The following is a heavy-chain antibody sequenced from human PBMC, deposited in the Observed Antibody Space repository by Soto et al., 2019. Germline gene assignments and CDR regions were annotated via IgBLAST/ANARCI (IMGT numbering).Heavy chain of an antibody. J-gene: IGHJ4*02. CDR2: ISYDGSNK. D-gene: IGHD2-2*01. CDR1: GFTFSSYG. CDR3: AKDSIVVVPAAMGGGQYFDY. V-gene: IGHV3-30*18. Sequence: QVQLVESGGGVVQPGRSLRLSCAASGFTFSSYGMHLVRQAPGKGLEWVAVISYDGSNKYYADSVKGRFTISRDNSKNTLYLQMNSLRAEDTAVYYCAKDSIVVVPAAMGGGQYFDYWGQGTLVTVSS.